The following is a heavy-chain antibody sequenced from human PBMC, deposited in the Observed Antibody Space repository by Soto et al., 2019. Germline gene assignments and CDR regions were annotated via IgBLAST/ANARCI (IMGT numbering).Heavy chain of an antibody. Sequence: QVQLVQSGAEVKKPGASVKVSCKASGYTFTSYDINWVRQATGQGLEWMGWMNPNSGNTGYAQKFQGRVTMTRNTSESTAYRELRRLRSEDTAVYYCAVGSYCSGGSCYEGGTLAYYYYGMDVWGQGTTVTVSS. CDR1: GYTFTSYD. V-gene: IGHV1-8*01. D-gene: IGHD2-15*01. CDR3: AVGSYCSGGSCYEGGTLAYYYYGMDV. CDR2: MNPNSGNT. J-gene: IGHJ6*02.